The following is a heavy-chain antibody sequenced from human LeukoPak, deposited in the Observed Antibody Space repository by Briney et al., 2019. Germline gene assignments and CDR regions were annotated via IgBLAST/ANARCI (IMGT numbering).Heavy chain of an antibody. CDR3: AKDNRPRGAAHSDY. D-gene: IGHD3-10*01. CDR1: GFTFSSYA. CDR2: ISAGGANT. J-gene: IGHJ4*02. Sequence: PGGSLRLSCVASGFTFSSYAMSWVRQAPGKGLEWVSFISAGGANTYYADSVKGRFTISRDNSKTTLYLQMNSLRVEDTAVYYCAKDNRPRGAAHSDYWGQGTLVTVSS. V-gene: IGHV3-23*01.